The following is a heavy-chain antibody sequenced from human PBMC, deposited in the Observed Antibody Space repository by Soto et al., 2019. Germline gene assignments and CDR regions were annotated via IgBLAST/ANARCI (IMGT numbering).Heavy chain of an antibody. V-gene: IGHV4-34*01. J-gene: IGHJ6*02. Sequence: SETLSLTCAVYGGSFSGYYWSWIRQPPGKGLEWIGEINHSGSTNYNPSLKSRVTISVDTSKNQFSLKLSSVTAADTAVYYCARGTFCIGYYMVGRAGYYGMDVWGQGTTVTVSS. CDR1: GGSFSGYY. CDR3: ARGTFCIGYYMVGRAGYYGMDV. D-gene: IGHD3-3*01. CDR2: INHSGST.